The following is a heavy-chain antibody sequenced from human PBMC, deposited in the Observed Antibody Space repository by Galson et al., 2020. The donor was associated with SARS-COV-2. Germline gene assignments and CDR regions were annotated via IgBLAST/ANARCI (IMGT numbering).Heavy chain of an antibody. Sequence: ASVKVSCKASGYTITSYGISWVRQAPGQGLEWMGWISAYNGNTNCAQKLQGRVTMTTDKSTSTAYMELRSLRSDDTAVYYCARDGKLWDTPMFSSDCYMDVWCKGTTCTVSS. D-gene: IGHD5-18*01. CDR3: ARDGKLWDTPMFSSDCYMDV. V-gene: IGHV1-18*04. CDR2: ISAYNGNT. CDR1: GYTITSYG. J-gene: IGHJ6*03.